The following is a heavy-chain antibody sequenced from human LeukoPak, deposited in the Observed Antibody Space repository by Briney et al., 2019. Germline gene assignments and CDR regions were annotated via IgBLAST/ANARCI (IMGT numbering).Heavy chain of an antibody. CDR2: ISGSGGST. J-gene: IGHJ4*02. CDR3: AKDHGSGSYYAYYFDY. Sequence: TGGSLRLSCAASGFTFSSYGMSWVRQAPGKGLEWVSAISGSGGSTYYADSVKGRFTISRDNSKNTLYLQMNSLRAEDTAVYYCAKDHGSGSYYAYYFDYWGQGTLVTVSS. V-gene: IGHV3-23*01. D-gene: IGHD3-10*01. CDR1: GFTFSSYG.